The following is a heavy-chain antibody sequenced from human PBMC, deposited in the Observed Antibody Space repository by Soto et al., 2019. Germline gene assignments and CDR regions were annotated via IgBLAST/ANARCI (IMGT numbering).Heavy chain of an antibody. J-gene: IGHJ6*02. D-gene: IGHD5-18*01. CDR1: GGSISSSNW. CDR2: IYHSGST. V-gene: IGHV4-4*02. Sequence: SETLSLTCAVSGGSISSSNWWSWVRQPPGKGLEWIGEIYHSGSTNYNPSLKSRVTISVDKSKNQFSLKLSSVTAADTAVYYCAIDVRGAAIEGKDVWSQRTTVTVSS. CDR3: AIDVRGAAIEGKDV.